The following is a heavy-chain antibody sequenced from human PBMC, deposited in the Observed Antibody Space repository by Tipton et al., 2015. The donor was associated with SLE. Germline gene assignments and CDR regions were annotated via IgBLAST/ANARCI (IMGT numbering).Heavy chain of an antibody. CDR3: AKDLGGHFGP. CDR1: GFTFSSYA. CDR2: ISYDGSNK. D-gene: IGHD2-15*01. Sequence: SLRLSCAASGFTFSSYAMHWVRQAPGKGLEWVAVISYDGSNKYYADSVKGRFTISRDNSKNTLYLQMNSLRAEDTAVYYCAKDLGGHFGPWGQGTLVTVSS. V-gene: IGHV3-30-3*01. J-gene: IGHJ5*02.